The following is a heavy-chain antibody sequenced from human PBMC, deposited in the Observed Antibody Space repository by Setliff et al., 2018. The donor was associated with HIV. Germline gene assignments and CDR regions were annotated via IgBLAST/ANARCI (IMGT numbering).Heavy chain of an antibody. CDR1: GYTFSNYG. CDR2: MNPNSGNT. V-gene: IGHV1-8*02. J-gene: IGHJ4*02. CDR3: AYYRDSTVHQDY. Sequence: ASVKVSCKASGYTFSNYGISWVRQAPGQGLEWMGWMNPNSGNTGYAQKFQGRVTLTRDISTNTADMELNSLKTEDTAVYYCAYYRDSTVHQDYWGQGTLVTVSS. D-gene: IGHD3-16*02.